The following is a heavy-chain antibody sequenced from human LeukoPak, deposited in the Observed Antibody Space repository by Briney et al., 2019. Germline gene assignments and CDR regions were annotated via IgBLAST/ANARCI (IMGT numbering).Heavy chain of an antibody. V-gene: IGHV3-48*03. Sequence: GGSLRLSCAASGFTFSRYEMNWVRQAPGKGLEWVSYITSSGSIIYYADSVKGRFTISRDNAKNSLFLQMNSLRAEDTAVYYCARSGLPGIAVAADFDYWGQGTLVTVSS. D-gene: IGHD6-19*01. CDR3: ARSGLPGIAVAADFDY. CDR1: GFTFSRYE. CDR2: ITSSGSII. J-gene: IGHJ4*02.